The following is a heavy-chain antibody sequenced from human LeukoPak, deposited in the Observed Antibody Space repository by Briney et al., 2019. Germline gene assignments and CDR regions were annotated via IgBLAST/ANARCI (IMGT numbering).Heavy chain of an antibody. CDR2: INPNSGGT. CDR1: GYTFIDYY. V-gene: IGHV1-2*02. CDR3: ARSGSRGRSYDDAFDI. Sequence: WASVKVSCKASGYTFIDYYIHWVRQAPGQGVEWVGWINPNSGGTNYAQKVQGRVNLIRETSINTAYMELSRLTSDDTALYYCARSGSRGRSYDDAFDIWGQGTMVTVSS. D-gene: IGHD3-16*01. J-gene: IGHJ3*02.